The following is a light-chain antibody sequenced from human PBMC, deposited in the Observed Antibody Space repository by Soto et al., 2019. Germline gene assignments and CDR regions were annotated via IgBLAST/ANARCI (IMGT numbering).Light chain of an antibody. CDR2: GAS. Sequence: EIVLTQSPGTLSLSPGERATLSCRARQSVTSYLAWYQQKPGQAPRLLIYGASSRATGIPDRFSGSGSGTDFTLTISRLEPEDFAVYYCQQYRSSPPLTFGGGTKVDIK. V-gene: IGKV3-20*01. CDR1: QSVTSY. J-gene: IGKJ4*01. CDR3: QQYRSSPPLT.